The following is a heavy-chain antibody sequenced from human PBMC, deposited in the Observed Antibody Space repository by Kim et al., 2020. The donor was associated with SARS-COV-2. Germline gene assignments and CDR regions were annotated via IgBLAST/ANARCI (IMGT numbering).Heavy chain of an antibody. CDR1: GFSISNYG. D-gene: IGHD6-13*01. CDR3: ARDCHIAAVDY. Sequence: GGSLRLSCAASGFSISNYGMHWVRQVPGKGLLWLALIKGDGSGATYADPVKGRFTVFRDNAKNMVYLQIDSLRDEDTALYYCARDCHIAAVDYWGQGTLVSVSS. J-gene: IGHJ4*02. CDR2: IKGDGSGA. V-gene: IGHV3-74*01.